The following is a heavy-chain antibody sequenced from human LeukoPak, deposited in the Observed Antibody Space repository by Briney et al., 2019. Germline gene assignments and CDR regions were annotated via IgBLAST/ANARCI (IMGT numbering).Heavy chain of an antibody. CDR2: INQDGSEK. V-gene: IGHV3-7*01. CDR3: ARDKSKSMGREVIIKDHSYYYMDV. D-gene: IGHD3-10*01. CDR1: GGSFSGYY. J-gene: IGHJ6*03. Sequence: HPSETLSLTCAVYGGSFSGYYWSWIRQPPGKGLEWVANINQDGSEKYYVDSVKGRFTISRDNAKNSLYLQMTSLRAEDTAVYYCARDKSKSMGREVIIKDHSYYYMDVWGKGTTVTISS.